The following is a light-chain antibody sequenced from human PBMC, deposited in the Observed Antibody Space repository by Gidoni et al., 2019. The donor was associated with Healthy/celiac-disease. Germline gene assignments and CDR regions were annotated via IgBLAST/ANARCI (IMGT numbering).Light chain of an antibody. J-gene: IGKJ3*01. V-gene: IGKV1-27*01. CDR3: QKYNSAPFT. CDR1: QGISNY. CDR2: AAS. Sequence: DIQMTQSPSSLSASVGDRVTITCRASQGISNYLAWYQQKPGKVPKLLIYAASTLQSGVPSRFSGSGSGTDFSLTISSLQPEDVATYDCQKYNSAPFTFXPXTKVDIK.